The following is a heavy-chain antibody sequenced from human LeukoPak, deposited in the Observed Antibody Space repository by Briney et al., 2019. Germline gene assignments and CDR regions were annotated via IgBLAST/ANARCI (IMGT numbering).Heavy chain of an antibody. V-gene: IGHV4-59*01. CDR3: AAMATLFYGMDV. Sequence: SETLSLTCTVSGGSISSYYWSWIRQPPGKGLEWIGYIYYSGSTNYNPSLKSRVTISVDTSKNQFSLKLGSVTAADTAVYYCAAMATLFYGMDVWGQGTTVTVSS. CDR1: GGSISSYY. J-gene: IGHJ6*02. CDR2: IYYSGST. D-gene: IGHD5-24*01.